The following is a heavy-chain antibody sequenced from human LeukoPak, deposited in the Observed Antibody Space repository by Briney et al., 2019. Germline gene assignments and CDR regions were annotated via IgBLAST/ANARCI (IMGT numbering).Heavy chain of an antibody. D-gene: IGHD3-16*01. CDR1: GFTFSYNA. CDR2: IGGSDGGT. V-gene: IGHV3-23*01. Sequence: PGGSLRLSCAASGFTFSYNAMSWVRQAPGTGLEWVSTIGGSDGGTFYADPVKGRFTISRDNSKNTLYLQMSNLRAEDTAIYYCARGTYNRFDPWGQGTLVTVSS. CDR3: ARGTYNRFDP. J-gene: IGHJ5*02.